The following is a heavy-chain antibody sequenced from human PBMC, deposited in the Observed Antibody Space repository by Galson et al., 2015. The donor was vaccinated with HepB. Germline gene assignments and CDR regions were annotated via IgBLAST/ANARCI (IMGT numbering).Heavy chain of an antibody. Sequence: ETLSLTCTVSGVSISNYYWSWIRQPPGKGLEWIGYIYYSGSTKYNASLKSRATMSVDTSKNQFSLKLISVTAADTAVYYCARHITGSDAFDIWGQGAMVTVSS. J-gene: IGHJ3*02. CDR1: GVSISNYY. D-gene: IGHD1-20*01. CDR2: IYYSGST. CDR3: ARHITGSDAFDI. V-gene: IGHV4-59*08.